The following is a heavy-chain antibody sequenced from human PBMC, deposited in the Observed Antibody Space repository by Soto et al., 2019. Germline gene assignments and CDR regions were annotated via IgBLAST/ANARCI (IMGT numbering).Heavy chain of an antibody. Sequence: SETMSLTSTVSGGTISSSSYYWGWIRQPPGKGLEWIGSIYYSGSTYYNPSLKSRVTISVDTSKNQFSLKLSSVTAADTAVYYCARPRGSSYKWYFDYWGQGTLVTVSS. J-gene: IGHJ4*02. D-gene: IGHD6-13*01. CDR1: GGTISSSSYY. CDR3: ARPRGSSYKWYFDY. CDR2: IYYSGST. V-gene: IGHV4-39*01.